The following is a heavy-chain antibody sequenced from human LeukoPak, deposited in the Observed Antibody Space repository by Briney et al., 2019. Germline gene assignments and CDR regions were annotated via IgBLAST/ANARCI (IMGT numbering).Heavy chain of an antibody. J-gene: IGHJ4*02. CDR2: IQPDGGVR. Sequence: EGSLRLSCAAAGFPFSTYWMSWVRQGPGKGLEWVASIQPDGGVRHYVDSVKGRFTISRDNAKNSLFLQMNSLRVEDTAVYYCARLFGGVTTFDYWGQGTLVTVSS. CDR1: GFPFSTYW. CDR3: ARLFGGVTTFDY. D-gene: IGHD4-17*01. V-gene: IGHV3-7*01.